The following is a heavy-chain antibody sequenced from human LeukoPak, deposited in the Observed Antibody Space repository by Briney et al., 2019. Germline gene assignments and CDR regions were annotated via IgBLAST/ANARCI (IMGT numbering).Heavy chain of an antibody. V-gene: IGHV1-69*05. CDR2: IIPIFGTA. Sequence: SVKVSCKASGGTFSSYAISWVRQAPGQGLEWMGGIIPIFGTANYAQKFQGRVTITTDESTSTAYMELRSLRSDDTAVYYCARDQAVNYYGSGKIRYYYYGMDVWGQGTTVTVSS. CDR3: ARDQAVNYYGSGKIRYYYYGMDV. D-gene: IGHD3-10*01. J-gene: IGHJ6*02. CDR1: GGTFSSYA.